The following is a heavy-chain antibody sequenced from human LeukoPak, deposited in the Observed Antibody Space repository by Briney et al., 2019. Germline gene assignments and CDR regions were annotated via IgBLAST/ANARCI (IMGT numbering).Heavy chain of an antibody. V-gene: IGHV1-69*13. Sequence: ASVKVSCKASGGTFSRYAISWVRQAPGQGLEWMGGIIPIFGTANYAQKFQGRVTITADGSSSTAYMELSSLRSEDTAVYYCARDAAIYDNSAYYYLWWGQGTLVTVSS. CDR2: IIPIFGTA. CDR3: ARDAAIYDNSAYYYLW. D-gene: IGHD3-22*01. CDR1: GGTFSRYA. J-gene: IGHJ4*02.